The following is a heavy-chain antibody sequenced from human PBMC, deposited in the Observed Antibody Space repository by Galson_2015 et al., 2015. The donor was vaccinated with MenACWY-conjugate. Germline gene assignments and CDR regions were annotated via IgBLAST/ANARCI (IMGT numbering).Heavy chain of an antibody. CDR2: INTDTGNP. V-gene: IGHV7-4-1*02. Sequence: SVKVSCKASRYTFTSSAMNWVRQAPGQGLEWMGWINTDTGNPTYAQGFTGRFVFSLDTSVSTAYLQISSLKAEDTAVYYCARSGGRYCSGGSCYYDYWGQGTLVTVSS. D-gene: IGHD2-15*01. CDR1: RYTFTSSA. J-gene: IGHJ4*02. CDR3: ARSGGRYCSGGSCYYDY.